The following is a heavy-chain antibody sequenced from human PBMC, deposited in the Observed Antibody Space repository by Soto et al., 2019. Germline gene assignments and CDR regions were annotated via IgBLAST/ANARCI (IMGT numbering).Heavy chain of an antibody. CDR3: AKIFSGWLDY. V-gene: IGHV3-30*18. D-gene: IGHD6-19*01. J-gene: IGHJ4*02. Sequence: PGGSLRLSCAASGFTFSSYGMHWVRQAPGKGLEWVAVISYDGSNKYYADSVKGRFTISRDNSKNTLYLQMNSLRAEDTAVYYCAKIFSGWLDYWGQGTLVTVSS. CDR2: ISYDGSNK. CDR1: GFTFSSYG.